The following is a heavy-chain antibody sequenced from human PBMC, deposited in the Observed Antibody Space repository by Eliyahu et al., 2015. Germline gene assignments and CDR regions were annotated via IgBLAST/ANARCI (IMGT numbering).Heavy chain of an antibody. V-gene: IGHV2-70*20. J-gene: IGHJ6*02. Sequence: QVTLRESGPALVKPTQTLTLTCTFSGFSLSTTGLCVSWVRQPPGKALEWLAVIAWDGDIYYSTSLQTRLTISKDTSKNQVVLTMTNMDPVDTATYYCARIPVLGMHYYYYAMDVWGQGTTVTVSS. CDR1: GFSLSTTGLC. CDR3: ARIPVLGMHYYYYAMDV. D-gene: IGHD7-27*01. CDR2: IAWDGDI.